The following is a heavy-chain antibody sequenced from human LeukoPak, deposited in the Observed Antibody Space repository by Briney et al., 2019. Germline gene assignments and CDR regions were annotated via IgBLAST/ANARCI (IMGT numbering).Heavy chain of an antibody. J-gene: IGHJ4*02. Sequence: PSETLSLTCSVSGASISDSYRTWIRQPPGKTLEWIGYIYYTGDNDYNPSLKSRVTMSVDTSKSHLSLKLTSVTAADTAVYCARFTPRAREIDYWGQGILVTVSS. CDR2: IYYTGDN. CDR1: GASISDSY. V-gene: IGHV4-59*04. CDR3: RFTPRAREIDY. D-gene: IGHD6-6*01.